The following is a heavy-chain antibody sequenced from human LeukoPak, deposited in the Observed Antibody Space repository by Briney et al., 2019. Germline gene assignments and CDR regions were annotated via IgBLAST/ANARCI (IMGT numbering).Heavy chain of an antibody. CDR3: AREPRWSGWFDP. J-gene: IGHJ5*02. V-gene: IGHV4-59*01. D-gene: IGHD2-15*01. CDR1: GGSISGYY. Sequence: SETLSLTCTVSGGSISGYYWSWIRQPPGKGLEWIAYIYYSGSTNYNPSLRSRVTISVDTSKNQFSLRLNSVTAADTAVYYCAREPRWSGWFDPWGQGTLVTVSS. CDR2: IYYSGST.